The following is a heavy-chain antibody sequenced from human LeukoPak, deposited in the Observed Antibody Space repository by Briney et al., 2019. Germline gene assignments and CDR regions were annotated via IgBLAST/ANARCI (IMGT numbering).Heavy chain of an antibody. Sequence: GESLKISCKGSGYRFTSYWIGWVRQMPGKGLEWMAIIYPGDSDTRYSPSFRGQVSISADKSINTAYLQWNSLGASDTAIYYCARPISASSGGPYFFDYWGQGTLVTVSS. CDR2: IYPGDSDT. CDR1: GYRFTSYW. D-gene: IGHD6-6*01. CDR3: ARPISASSGGPYFFDY. J-gene: IGHJ4*02. V-gene: IGHV5-51*01.